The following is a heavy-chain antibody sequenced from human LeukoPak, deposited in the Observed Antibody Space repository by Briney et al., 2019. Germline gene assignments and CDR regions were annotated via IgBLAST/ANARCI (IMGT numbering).Heavy chain of an antibody. D-gene: IGHD5-18*01. CDR3: ARTVGYSYGYSFDY. V-gene: IGHV1-2*02. CDR2: INPNSGGT. Sequence: ASVKVSCKASGYTFTGYYMHWVRQAPGQGLEWMGWINPNSGGTNYAQKFQGRVTMTRDTSISTAYMELSRLRSDDTAVYYRARTVGYSYGYSFDYWGQGTLVTVSS. J-gene: IGHJ4*02. CDR1: GYTFTGYY.